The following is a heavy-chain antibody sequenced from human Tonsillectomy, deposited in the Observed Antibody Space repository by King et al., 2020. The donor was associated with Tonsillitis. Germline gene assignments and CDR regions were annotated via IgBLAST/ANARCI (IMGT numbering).Heavy chain of an antibody. Sequence: QLQESGPGLVKPSETLSLTCTVSGGSISSSSYYWGWIRQPPGKGLEWIGSIYYSGSTNYNPSLNSRVTLSVDTSKNQFSLKLSSVTAADTVVYYCGRQGYSGYKNYHWFDPGGQGTLVTVSS. V-gene: IGHV4-39*01. CDR3: GRQGYSGYKNYHWFDP. CDR2: IYYSGST. CDR1: GGSISSSSYY. J-gene: IGHJ5*02. D-gene: IGHD5-12*01.